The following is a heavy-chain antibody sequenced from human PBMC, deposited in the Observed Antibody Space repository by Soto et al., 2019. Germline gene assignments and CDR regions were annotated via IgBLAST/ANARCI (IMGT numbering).Heavy chain of an antibody. CDR3: ARSSFDY. CDR2: ITSGSSYI. V-gene: IGHV3-21*01. J-gene: IGHJ4*02. CDR1: GSRFSGYT. Sequence: GCSLRLTCAAAGSRFSGYTMNWVRQATGKGLEWVSSITSGSSYIYYADSVKGRFTISRDNAKNSLYRQINSLRAEDTAMYYCARSSFDYWGQGTLVTASS.